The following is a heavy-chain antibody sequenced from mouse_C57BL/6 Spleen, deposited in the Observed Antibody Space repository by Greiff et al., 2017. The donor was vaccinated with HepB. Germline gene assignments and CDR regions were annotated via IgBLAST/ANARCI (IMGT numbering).Heavy chain of an antibody. J-gene: IGHJ1*03. CDR3: ARSRVVRWYFDV. CDR1: GYTFTDYN. Sequence: EVQLQQSGPELVKPGASVKIPCKASGYTFTDYNMDWVKQSHGKSLEWIGDINPNNGGTIYNQKFKGKATLTVDKSSSTAYMELRSLTSEDTAVYYCARSRVVRWYFDVWGTGTTVTVSS. V-gene: IGHV1-18*01. D-gene: IGHD1-1*02. CDR2: INPNNGGT.